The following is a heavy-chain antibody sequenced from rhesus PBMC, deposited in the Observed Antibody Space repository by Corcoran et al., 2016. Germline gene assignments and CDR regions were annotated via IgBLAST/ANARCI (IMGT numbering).Heavy chain of an antibody. J-gene: IGHJ6*01. V-gene: IGHV3-100*02. CDR2: ISERGCTI. D-gene: IGHD6-31*01. CDR1: GFTFSSYE. Sequence: DVQLVESGGGLVKPGGSLRLSCVASGFTFSSYEMHWVRQAPGKGLEGVSVISERGCTIYDVDSVKGLLTISRDNAKKRLLLQMYSLGAEDMAVYYCTTSSGWPGNYYGFDSGGQGVVCTVSS. CDR3: TTSSGWPGNYYGFDS.